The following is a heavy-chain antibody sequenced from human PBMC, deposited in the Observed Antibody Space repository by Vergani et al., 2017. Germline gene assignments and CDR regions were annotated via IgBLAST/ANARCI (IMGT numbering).Heavy chain of an antibody. J-gene: IGHJ6*02. D-gene: IGHD5-18*01. Sequence: QVQLVESGGGVVQPGRSLRLSCAASGFTFSSYGMHWVRQAPGKGLEWVAVISYDGSNKYYADSVKGRFTISRDNSKNTLYLQMNSLRAEDTAVYYGAKAAGYSYGYYYYGMDVWGQGTTVTVSS. CDR2: ISYDGSNK. V-gene: IGHV3-30*18. CDR3: AKAAGYSYGYYYYGMDV. CDR1: GFTFSSYG.